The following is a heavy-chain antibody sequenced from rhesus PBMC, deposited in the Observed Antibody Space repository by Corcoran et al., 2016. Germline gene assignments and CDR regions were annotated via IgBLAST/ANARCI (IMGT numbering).Heavy chain of an antibody. V-gene: IGHV4-160*01. Sequence: QVQLQESGPGLVKPSETLSLTCAVSGGSIRRNSWSWIRQPPGQGLEVIGRIYGSGGSTDHNPATKSRVTISTDTSKNQFSLKLSSVTGADTAVYYGARNDYGNYGLFDYWGQGVLVTVSS. CDR2: IYGSGGST. D-gene: IGHD4-35*01. CDR1: GGSIRRNS. J-gene: IGHJ4*01. CDR3: ARNDYGNYGLFDY.